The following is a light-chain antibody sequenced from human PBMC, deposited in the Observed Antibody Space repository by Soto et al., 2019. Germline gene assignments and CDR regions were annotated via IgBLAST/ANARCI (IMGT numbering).Light chain of an antibody. CDR3: QQRSNWPLLT. CDR1: QSVSSY. V-gene: IGKV3-11*01. Sequence: EIVLTQSPATLSLSPGERATLSCRASQSVSSYLAWYQQKPGQAPRLLIYEASNRATGIPARFSGSGSGPDFTLTISSLEPEDFAVYYCQQRSNWPLLTFGGGTKVEIK. CDR2: EAS. J-gene: IGKJ4*01.